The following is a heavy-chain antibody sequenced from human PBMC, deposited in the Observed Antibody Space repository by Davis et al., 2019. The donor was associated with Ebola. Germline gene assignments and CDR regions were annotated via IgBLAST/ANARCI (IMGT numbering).Heavy chain of an antibody. CDR2: ISTYTGYT. D-gene: IGHD6-13*01. V-gene: IGHV1-18*01. J-gene: IGHJ4*02. CDR3: ARATAAFDY. Sequence: SVKVSCKASGYTFTSYVINWVRQAPGQGLEWMGWISTYTGYTNYAQNLQGRVTMTIDTSTSTAHMELRSLRSDDTAVYYCARATAAFDYWGQGTLVTVSS. CDR1: GYTFTSYV.